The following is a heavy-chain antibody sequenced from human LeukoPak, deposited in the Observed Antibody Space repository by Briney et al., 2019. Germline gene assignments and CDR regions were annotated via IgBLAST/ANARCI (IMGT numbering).Heavy chain of an antibody. J-gene: IGHJ4*02. CDR1: GYTFTGYY. Sequence: ASVKVSCKASGYTFTGYYMHWVRQAPGQGLEWMGWINPNSGGTNYAQKFQGRVTMTRDTSISAAYMEPSRLRSDDTAVYYCARASDSGIAVADLGFDYWGQGTLVTVSS. D-gene: IGHD6-19*01. V-gene: IGHV1-2*02. CDR3: ARASDSGIAVADLGFDY. CDR2: INPNSGGT.